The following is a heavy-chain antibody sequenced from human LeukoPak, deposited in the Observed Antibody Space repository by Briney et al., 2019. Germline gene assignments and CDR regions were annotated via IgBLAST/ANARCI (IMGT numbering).Heavy chain of an antibody. CDR2: IYTSGST. CDR3: ATARMRVSPDY. D-gene: IGHD4-23*01. J-gene: IGHJ4*02. CDR1: GGSISSGSYY. V-gene: IGHV4-61*02. Sequence: SETLSLTCTVSGGSISSGSYYWSWIRQPAGKGLEWIGRIYTSGSTNYNPSLKSRVTISVDTSKNQFSLKLSSVTAADTAVYYCATARMRVSPDYWGQGTLVTVSS.